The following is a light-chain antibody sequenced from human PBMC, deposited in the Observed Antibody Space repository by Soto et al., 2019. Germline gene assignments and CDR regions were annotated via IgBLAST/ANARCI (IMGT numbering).Light chain of an antibody. V-gene: IGKV1-8*01. CDR3: QQYNSYWT. J-gene: IGKJ1*01. Sequence: AIRMTQSPSSLSASTGDRVTITCRASQGISSYLAWYQQKPGKAPKLLIYKASTLKSGVPSRLSGSGSGTEFTLTIRSLQPDDFATYYCQQYNSYWTFGQGTKVDIK. CDR1: QGISSY. CDR2: KAS.